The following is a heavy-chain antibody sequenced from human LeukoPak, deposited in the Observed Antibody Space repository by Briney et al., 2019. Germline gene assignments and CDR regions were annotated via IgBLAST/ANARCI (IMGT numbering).Heavy chain of an antibody. D-gene: IGHD3-22*01. Sequence: ASVKVSCKASGYTFTSYDINWVRHATGQGLEWMGWMNPNSGNTGYAQKFQGRVTMTRNTSISTAYMELSSLRSEDTAVYYCATRPGSDYYDSSGYYADYWGQGTLVTVSS. V-gene: IGHV1-8*01. CDR1: GYTFTSYD. CDR3: ATRPGSDYYDSSGYYADY. CDR2: MNPNSGNT. J-gene: IGHJ4*02.